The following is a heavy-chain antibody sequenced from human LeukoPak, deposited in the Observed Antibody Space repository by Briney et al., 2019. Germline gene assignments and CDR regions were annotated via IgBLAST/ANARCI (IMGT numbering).Heavy chain of an antibody. CDR2: IDWDDEK. J-gene: IGHJ4*02. D-gene: IGHD4-17*01. CDR1: GFSLSTSGMR. CDR3: ARSWRTTADFDY. V-gene: IGHV2-70*04. Sequence: SGPTLVNPTQTLTLTCTFSGFSLSTSGMRVSWIRQTPGKALEWLARIDWDDEKFYSTSLRTRVTISKDTSKNHVVLTMTNMDPVDTATYYCARSWRTTADFDYWGQGTLVTVSS.